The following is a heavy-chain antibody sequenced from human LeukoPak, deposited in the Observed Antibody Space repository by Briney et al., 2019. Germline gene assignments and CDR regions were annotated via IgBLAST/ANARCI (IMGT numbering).Heavy chain of an antibody. CDR1: GGSISSGGYY. V-gene: IGHV4-30-4*01. D-gene: IGHD3-22*01. CDR3: ARAPIDSSGYRFDP. J-gene: IGHJ5*02. Sequence: SETLSLTCAVSGGSISSGGYYWSWLRQPPGKGLEWIGYIYYSGSTYYNPSLKSRVTISVDTSKNQFSLKLGSVTAADTAVYYCARAPIDSSGYRFDPWGQGTLVTVSS. CDR2: IYYSGST.